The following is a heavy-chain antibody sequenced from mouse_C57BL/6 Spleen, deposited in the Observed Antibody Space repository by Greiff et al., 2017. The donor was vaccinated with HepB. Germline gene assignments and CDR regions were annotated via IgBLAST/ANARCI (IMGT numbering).Heavy chain of an antibody. V-gene: IGHV1-64*01. J-gene: IGHJ4*01. D-gene: IGHD3-2*02. Sequence: QVQLQQPGAELVKPGASVKLSCKASGYTFTSYWMHWVKQRPGQGLEWIGMIHPNSGSTNYNEKFKSKATLTVDKSSSTAYMQLSSLTSEDSAVYDCALGWPGSYYYAMDYWGQGTSVTVSS. CDR2: IHPNSGST. CDR3: ALGWPGSYYYAMDY. CDR1: GYTFTSYW.